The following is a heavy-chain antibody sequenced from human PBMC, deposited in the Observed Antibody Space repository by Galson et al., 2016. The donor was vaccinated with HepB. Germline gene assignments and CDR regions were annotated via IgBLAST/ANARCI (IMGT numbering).Heavy chain of an antibody. Sequence: SVKVSCKASGDSFSNYAISRVRQAPGQGLEWMGGIIPIFGTTNHAQKLQGRVTVAADESTNTAYMELSSLRSEDTAVYYCAVGYCRGGSCYGSDRVYYYGMDVWGQGTTVTVSS. CDR2: IIPIFGTT. CDR3: AVGYCRGGSCYGSDRVYYYGMDV. J-gene: IGHJ6*02. V-gene: IGHV1-69*13. D-gene: IGHD2-15*01. CDR1: GDSFSNYA.